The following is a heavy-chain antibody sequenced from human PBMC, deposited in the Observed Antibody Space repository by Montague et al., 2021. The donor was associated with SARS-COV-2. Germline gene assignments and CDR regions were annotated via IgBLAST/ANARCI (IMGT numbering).Heavy chain of an antibody. J-gene: IGHJ3*02. CDR3: ARRGRKHLPVVTTIGGFDI. CDR1: GGSISSNNYY. CDR2: IYDSGST. D-gene: IGHD2-21*02. V-gene: IGHV4-39*02. Sequence: SETLSLTCTVSGGSISSNNYYWDWIRQPPGKGLKWIGSIYDSGSTYYNPSLKSRVTISVDTSKNHFSLKLNSVTAADTAVYYCARRGRKHLPVVTTIGGFDIWGQGTMVTVSS.